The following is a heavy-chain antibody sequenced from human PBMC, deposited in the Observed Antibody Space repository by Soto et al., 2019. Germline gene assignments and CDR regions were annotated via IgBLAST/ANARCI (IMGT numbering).Heavy chain of an antibody. CDR1: GDSISGYS. J-gene: IGHJ4*02. CDR3: ARGPTMTTDY. V-gene: IGHV4-59*01. Sequence: SETLSLTCTVSGDSISGYSCNWIRQPPGKGLEWIGCIFKSGSTNYNPSLKSRVTISPDTSENQVSLRLSSVTAADTAVYYCARGPTMTTDYWGQGTLVTVSS. D-gene: IGHD4-17*01. CDR2: IFKSGST.